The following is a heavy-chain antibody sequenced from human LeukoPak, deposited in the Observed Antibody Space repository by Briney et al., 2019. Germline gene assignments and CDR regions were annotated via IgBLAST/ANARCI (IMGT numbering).Heavy chain of an antibody. Sequence: GRSLRLSCAASGFTLSSYGMHWVRQAPGKGLEWVAVISYDGSNKYYADSVKGRFTISRDNSKNTLYLQMNSLRAEDTAVYYCARSGIVVVPADDAFDIWGQGTMVTVSS. CDR2: ISYDGSNK. D-gene: IGHD2-2*01. V-gene: IGHV3-30*03. CDR1: GFTLSSYG. J-gene: IGHJ3*02. CDR3: ARSGIVVVPADDAFDI.